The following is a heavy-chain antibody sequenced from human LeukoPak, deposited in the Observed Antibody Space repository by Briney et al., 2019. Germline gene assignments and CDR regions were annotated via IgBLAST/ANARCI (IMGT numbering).Heavy chain of an antibody. Sequence: SETLSLTCTVSGGSISSYYWGWIRQPPGKGLEWIGYIYYTGSTSYNPSLKSRVTISVDTSKNQFSLKLTSVTAADTAVYYCARLRFSSGWNFAYWGQGTLVTVSS. D-gene: IGHD6-19*01. CDR3: ARLRFSSGWNFAY. CDR2: IYYTGST. V-gene: IGHV4-59*08. CDR1: GGSISSYY. J-gene: IGHJ4*02.